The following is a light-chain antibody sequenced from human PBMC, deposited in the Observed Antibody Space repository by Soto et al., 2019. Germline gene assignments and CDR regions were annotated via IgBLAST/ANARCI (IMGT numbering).Light chain of an antibody. J-gene: IGKJ2*01. Sequence: DIKMTQSPSTLSASVGDRVTITCRASQTISSWLAWYQQRPGKAPKLLIYKASSLQSGVPSRFRGSGSETEFTLTISSLQPDDFATYYCQQYNSYSYTFGQGTKLEMK. CDR1: QTISSW. V-gene: IGKV1-5*03. CDR3: QQYNSYSYT. CDR2: KAS.